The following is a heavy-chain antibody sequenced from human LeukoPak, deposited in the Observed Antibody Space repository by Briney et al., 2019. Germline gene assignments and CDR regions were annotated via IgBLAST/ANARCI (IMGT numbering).Heavy chain of an antibody. CDR2: INQDGSTK. J-gene: IGHJ4*02. CDR3: ARDQGESLDY. Sequence: GGSLSPSCAVSGFTFRNTWMAWVRQTPGKGLEWVANINQDGSTKHYVDSVKGRFTISRDNAKNSLYLQMNSLRAEDTAIYYCARDQGESLDYWGQGTLVTVSS. CDR1: GFTFRNTW. V-gene: IGHV3-7*01. D-gene: IGHD2-21*01.